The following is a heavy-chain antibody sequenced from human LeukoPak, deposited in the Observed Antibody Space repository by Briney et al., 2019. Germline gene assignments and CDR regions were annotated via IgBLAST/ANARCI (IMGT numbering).Heavy chain of an antibody. Sequence: GGSLRLSCAASGFTFSSNYMSWVRQAPGKGLEWVSVIYSGGSTYYADSVKGRFTISRDNSKNTLYLQMNSLRAEDTAVYYCARDEHCSSTSCYAHWGQGTLVTVSS. CDR2: IYSGGST. J-gene: IGHJ4*02. CDR1: GFTFSSNY. D-gene: IGHD2-2*01. CDR3: ARDEHCSSTSCYAH. V-gene: IGHV3-53*01.